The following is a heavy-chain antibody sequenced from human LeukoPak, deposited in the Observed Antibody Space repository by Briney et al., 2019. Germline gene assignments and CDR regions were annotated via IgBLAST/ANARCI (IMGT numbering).Heavy chain of an antibody. V-gene: IGHV4-39*07. CDR1: GGSISSRTYY. Sequence: SETLSLTCTVSGGSISSRTYYWGWFRQPPGKGLEWIGSIYYSGSTYYNSSLKSRVTISVDRSKNQFSLRLSSVTAADTAVYYCATTQAASDAFDIWGQGTMVTVSS. D-gene: IGHD2-15*01. CDR2: IYYSGST. J-gene: IGHJ3*02. CDR3: ATTQAASDAFDI.